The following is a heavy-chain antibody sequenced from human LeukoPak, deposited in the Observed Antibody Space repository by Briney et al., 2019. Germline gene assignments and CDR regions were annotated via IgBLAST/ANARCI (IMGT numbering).Heavy chain of an antibody. CDR2: LSAYNGNT. J-gene: IGHJ4*02. CDR1: GYTFTSYG. V-gene: IGHV1-18*01. D-gene: IGHD3-3*01. Sequence: ASVKVSCKASGYTFTSYGISWVRQAPGQGLEWMGWLSAYNGNTNYAQKLQGRVTMTTDTSTSTAYMELRSLRSDDTAVYYCARGKYYDFWSGSLDYFDYWGQGTLVTVSS. CDR3: ARGKYYDFWSGSLDYFDY.